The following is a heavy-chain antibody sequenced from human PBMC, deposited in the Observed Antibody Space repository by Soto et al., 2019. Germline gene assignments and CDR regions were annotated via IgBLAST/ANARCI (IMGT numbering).Heavy chain of an antibody. CDR1: GDSVSSNSAA. V-gene: IGHV6-1*01. J-gene: IGHJ6*02. CDR3: ARADSSGWDPYYYHDIDV. CDR2: TYYRSKWYT. D-gene: IGHD6-19*01. Sequence: SQTLSLTCAISGDSVSSNSAAWNWIRQSPSRGLEWLGRTYYRSKWYTDYAVSVKSRITINPHTSKNQFSLQLNSVTPEDTAVYYCARADSSGWDPYYYHDIDVWGQGXTVTVSS.